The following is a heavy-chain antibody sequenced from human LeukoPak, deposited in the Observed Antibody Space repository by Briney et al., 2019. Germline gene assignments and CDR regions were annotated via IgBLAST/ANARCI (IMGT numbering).Heavy chain of an antibody. V-gene: IGHV3-30*03. CDR1: GYTFSRHG. D-gene: IGHD3-3*01. CDR2: ISNDGSRK. J-gene: IGHJ4*02. Sequence: GRSLRLSCAPSGYTFSRHGMHWVRQAPGKGLEWVAIISNDGSRKYYAHSVEGRFTISRDNSKNTLYLQMDSLRAEDTAVYYCARDRAWNYFDYWGQGTLVTVSS. CDR3: ARDRAWNYFDY.